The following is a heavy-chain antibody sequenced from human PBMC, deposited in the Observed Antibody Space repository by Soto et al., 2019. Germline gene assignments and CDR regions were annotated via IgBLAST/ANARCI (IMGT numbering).Heavy chain of an antibody. CDR1: GYTFTDYY. D-gene: IGHD3-16*01. V-gene: IGHV1-46*04. Sequence: QVQLVQSGAEVKKPGASVKVSCKTFGYTFTDYYMHWVRQAPGQGLEWMGVFSPSGGSATYAQKLQGRVTMTSDTSTRTVYMELSRLRSDETAVYYCASDGWGELLWIDYWGQVTLITVSS. CDR2: FSPSGGSA. J-gene: IGHJ4*02. CDR3: ASDGWGELLWIDY.